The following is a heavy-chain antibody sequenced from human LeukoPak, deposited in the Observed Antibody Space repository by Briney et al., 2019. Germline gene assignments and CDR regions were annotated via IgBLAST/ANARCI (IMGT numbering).Heavy chain of an antibody. V-gene: IGHV4-4*07. CDR1: GGSISSYY. D-gene: IGHD3-22*01. J-gene: IGHJ4*02. Sequence: PSETLSLTCTVSGGSISSYYWSWIRQLAGKGLEWIGRIYTSGSTNYNPSLKSRVTMSVDTSKNQFSLKLSSVTAADTAVYYCARNYYDSSGYKYAFDYWGQGTLVTVSS. CDR2: IYTSGST. CDR3: ARNYYDSSGYKYAFDY.